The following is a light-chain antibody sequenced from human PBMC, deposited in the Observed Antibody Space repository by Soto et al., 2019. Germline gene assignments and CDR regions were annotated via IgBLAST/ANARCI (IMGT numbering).Light chain of an antibody. Sequence: DIQMTQSASTLSASVGDRVTITCRAGQSISSWLAWYQQKPGKAPKLLIYDASSLESGVPSRFSGSGSGTEFTLTISSLQPDDFATYYCQQYNSYPRTFGQGTKVDIK. J-gene: IGKJ1*01. CDR2: DAS. CDR3: QQYNSYPRT. CDR1: QSISSW. V-gene: IGKV1-5*01.